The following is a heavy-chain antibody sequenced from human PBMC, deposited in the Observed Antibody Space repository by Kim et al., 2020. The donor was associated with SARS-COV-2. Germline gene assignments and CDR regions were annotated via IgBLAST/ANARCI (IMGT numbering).Heavy chain of an antibody. Sequence: GGSLRLSCEGSGFIFSHYWMHWVRQAPGKGLEWVSRISNDGSFTGHADSVKGRFTISRDNARNTLYLQMNSLRVEDTAVYYCEHFGFDWLLSLWGQGTLVTVSS. V-gene: IGHV3-74*01. CDR3: EHFGFDWLLSL. CDR1: GFIFSHYW. D-gene: IGHD3-9*01. CDR2: ISNDGSFT. J-gene: IGHJ4*02.